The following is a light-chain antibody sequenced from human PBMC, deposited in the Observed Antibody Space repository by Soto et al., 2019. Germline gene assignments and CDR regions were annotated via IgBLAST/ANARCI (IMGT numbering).Light chain of an antibody. V-gene: IGKV3-15*01. Sequence: EIVMTQSPATLSVSPGERATLSCRASQSVSNNLAWYQKKPGQAPRLLIYGASTRATGIPARFSGSGSGTEFSLTISSLQSEDFAVYYCQQYNNWWTFGQGIRVEMK. CDR3: QQYNNWWT. CDR1: QSVSNN. CDR2: GAS. J-gene: IGKJ1*01.